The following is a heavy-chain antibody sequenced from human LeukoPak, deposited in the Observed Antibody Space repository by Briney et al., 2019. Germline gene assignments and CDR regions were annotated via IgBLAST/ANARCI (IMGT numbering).Heavy chain of an antibody. Sequence: GGSLRLSCAASGFTFSTYIMNWVRQAPGKGLEWVSYISSSSSTIYYADSVKGRFTISRDNAKNSLYLQMNGLRDEDTAVYYCARGYCSSTSCYADYWGQGTLVTVSS. V-gene: IGHV3-48*02. CDR2: ISSSSSTI. D-gene: IGHD2-2*01. CDR3: ARGYCSSTSCYADY. CDR1: GFTFSTYI. J-gene: IGHJ4*02.